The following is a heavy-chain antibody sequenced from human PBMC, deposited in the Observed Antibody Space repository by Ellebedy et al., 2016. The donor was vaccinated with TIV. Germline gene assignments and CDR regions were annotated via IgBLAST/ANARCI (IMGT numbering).Heavy chain of an antibody. V-gene: IGHV3-9*01. J-gene: IGHJ4*02. CDR1: GFAFDAYA. CDR3: ARLSGRAVTTYGY. Sequence: SLKISCAASGFAFDAYAMHWVRQAPGKGLEWVSGISWNSGDIAYADSVKGRFTIFRDNAKNSLYLRMNSLRPEDTAFYYCARLSGRAVTTYGYWGQGTLVTVSS. D-gene: IGHD4-11*01. CDR2: ISWNSGDI.